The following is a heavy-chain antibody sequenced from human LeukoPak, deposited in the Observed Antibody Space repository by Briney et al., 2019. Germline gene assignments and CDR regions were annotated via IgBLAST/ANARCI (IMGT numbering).Heavy chain of an antibody. Sequence: VASVKVSCKASGYSFTSYAMNWVRQAPGQGLEWMGWINPNTGNPTYAQGFTGRFVFSLDTSVSTAYLQISSLKAEDTAVYYCARGYSGYDYYFDYWGQGTLVTVSS. V-gene: IGHV7-4-1*02. D-gene: IGHD5-12*01. CDR3: ARGYSGYDYYFDY. CDR2: INPNTGNP. CDR1: GYSFTSYA. J-gene: IGHJ4*02.